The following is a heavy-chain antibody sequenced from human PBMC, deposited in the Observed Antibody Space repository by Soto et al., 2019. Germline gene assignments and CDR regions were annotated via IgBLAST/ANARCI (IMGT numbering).Heavy chain of an antibody. CDR3: TRGNEYWFEP. Sequence: PSETLSSTCTVSGGSISSYDWSWVRQPPGKGLEWIGFIYYSGITNYNPSLKRRVTISVDTSKNQISLNLSSVTAADTAVYYITRGNEYWFEPWGQGTPVTVSS. V-gene: IGHV4-59*01. CDR2: IYYSGIT. J-gene: IGHJ5*01. CDR1: GGSISSYD.